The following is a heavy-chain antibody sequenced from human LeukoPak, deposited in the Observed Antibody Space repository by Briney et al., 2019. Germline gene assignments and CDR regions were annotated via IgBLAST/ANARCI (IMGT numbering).Heavy chain of an antibody. CDR2: INIGNGNT. Sequence: ASVKISCKASGYTFTSYALHWVRQAPGQRLEWMGWINIGNGNTKYSQKFQGRVTITRDTSASTAYMELSSLRSEDTTVYFCARDYFRGSYDYWGQGTLVTVSP. CDR1: GYTFTSYA. J-gene: IGHJ4*02. V-gene: IGHV1-3*04. D-gene: IGHD1-26*01. CDR3: ARDYFRGSYDY.